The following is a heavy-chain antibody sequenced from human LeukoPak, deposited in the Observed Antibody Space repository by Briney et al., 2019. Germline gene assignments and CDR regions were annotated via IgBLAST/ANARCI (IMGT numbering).Heavy chain of an antibody. CDR1: GYSFTSYW. D-gene: IGHD5-24*01. CDR2: IYPGDSDT. Sequence: GESLKISCKGSGYSFTSYWIGWVRQMPGKGLEWMGIIYPGDSDTRYSPSFQGQVTISADKSISTAYLQWSSLKASDTAMYYCARPQVRDGYLADAFDIWGQGTMVTVSP. V-gene: IGHV5-51*01. J-gene: IGHJ3*02. CDR3: ARPQVRDGYLADAFDI.